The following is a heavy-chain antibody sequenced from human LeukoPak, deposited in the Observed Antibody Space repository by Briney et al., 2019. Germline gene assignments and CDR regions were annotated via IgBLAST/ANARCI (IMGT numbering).Heavy chain of an antibody. CDR2: IYYSGST. CDR1: GGSISSYY. V-gene: IGHV4-59*12. Sequence: SETLSLTCTVSGGSISSYYWSWIRQPPGKGLEWIGYIYYSGSTNYNPSLKSRVTISVDTSKNQFSLKLTSVTAADTAVYYCARVGEYTSFPLDLWGQGILVTVSS. J-gene: IGHJ1*01. CDR3: ARVGEYTSFPLDL. D-gene: IGHD1-1*01.